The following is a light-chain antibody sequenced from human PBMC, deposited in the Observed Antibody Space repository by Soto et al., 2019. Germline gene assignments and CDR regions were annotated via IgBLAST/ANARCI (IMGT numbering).Light chain of an antibody. J-gene: IGKJ5*01. CDR1: QSVSSY. CDR3: QQRSNWPT. CDR2: DAS. Sequence: EIVLTQSPATLSLSPGERATLSCRASQSVSSYLAWYQQKPGQAPRLLIYDASNRATVIPARFSGSGSGTDFTLTISSLEPEDFAVYYCQQRSNWPTFGQGTDWRL. V-gene: IGKV3-11*01.